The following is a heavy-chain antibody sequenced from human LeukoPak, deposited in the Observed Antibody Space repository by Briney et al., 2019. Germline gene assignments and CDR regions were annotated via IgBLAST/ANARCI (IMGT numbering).Heavy chain of an antibody. Sequence: SETLSLTCAVYGGSFSGYYWSWIRQPPGKGLELIGEINHSGSTNYNPSLKSRVTISVDTSKNQFSLKLSSVTAADTAVYYCARGGFGELLLFDYWGQGTLVTVSS. D-gene: IGHD3-10*01. J-gene: IGHJ4*02. CDR3: ARGGFGELLLFDY. CDR2: INHSGST. CDR1: GGSFSGYY. V-gene: IGHV4-34*01.